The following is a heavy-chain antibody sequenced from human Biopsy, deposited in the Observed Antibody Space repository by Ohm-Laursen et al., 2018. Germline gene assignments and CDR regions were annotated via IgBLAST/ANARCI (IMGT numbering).Heavy chain of an antibody. CDR3: AKDGGQWLGGAFDI. CDR2: TSFDGSNK. V-gene: IGHV3-30*18. CDR1: GFGFYA. J-gene: IGHJ3*02. D-gene: IGHD6-19*01. Sequence: SLRLSCAASGFGFYAMHWVRQPPGKGLEWLAVTSFDGSNKFYAESVKGRFTISRDRSRDTLYLQMNRLTNEDTALYYCAKDGGQWLGGAFDIWGHGTMVIVAS.